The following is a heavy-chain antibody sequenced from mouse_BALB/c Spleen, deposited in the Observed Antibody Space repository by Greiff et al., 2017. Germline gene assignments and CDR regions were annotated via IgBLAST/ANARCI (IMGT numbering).Heavy chain of an antibody. CDR1: GFTFSDYY. D-gene: IGHD2-3*01. J-gene: IGHJ4*01. Sequence: DVKLVESGGGLVKPGGSLKLSCAASGFTFSDYYMYWVRQTPEKRLEWVATISDGGSYTYYPDSVKGRFTISRDNAKNNLYLQMSSLKSEDTAMYYCARGGYYRGYYYAMDYWGQGTSVTVSS. CDR3: ARGGYYRGYYYAMDY. CDR2: ISDGGSYT. V-gene: IGHV5-4*02.